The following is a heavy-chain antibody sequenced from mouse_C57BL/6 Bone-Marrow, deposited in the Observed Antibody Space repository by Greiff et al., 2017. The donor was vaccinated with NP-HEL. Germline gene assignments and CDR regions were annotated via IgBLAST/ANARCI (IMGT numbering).Heavy chain of an antibody. CDR2: ISDGGSYT. CDR1: GFTFSSYA. J-gene: IGHJ2*01. CDR3: ARKSPNWVFDY. D-gene: IGHD4-1*01. Sequence: EVKVVESGGGLVKPGGSLKLSCAASGFTFSSYAMSWVRQTPEKRLEWVATISDGGSYTYYPDNVKGRFTISRDNAKNNLYLQMSHLKSEDTAMYYCARKSPNWVFDYWGQGTTLTVSS. V-gene: IGHV5-4*03.